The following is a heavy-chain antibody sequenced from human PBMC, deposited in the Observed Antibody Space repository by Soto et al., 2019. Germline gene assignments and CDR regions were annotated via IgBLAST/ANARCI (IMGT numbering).Heavy chain of an antibody. V-gene: IGHV1-18*01. CDR1: GYTFTSYG. D-gene: IGHD3-22*01. Sequence: ASVKVSCKASGYTFTSYGISWVRQAPGQGLEWMGWISAYNGNTNYAQKLQGRVTMTTDTSTSTAYMELRSLRSDDTAVYYCASSDYYDSSGYSQFDYWGQGTLVTVSS. CDR3: ASSDYYDSSGYSQFDY. CDR2: ISAYNGNT. J-gene: IGHJ4*02.